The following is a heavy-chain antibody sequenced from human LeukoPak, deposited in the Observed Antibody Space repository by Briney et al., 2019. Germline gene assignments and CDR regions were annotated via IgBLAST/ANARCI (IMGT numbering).Heavy chain of an antibody. D-gene: IGHD3-16*01. CDR2: INPNSGGT. J-gene: IGHJ5*02. CDR3: ARERGRQKNWFDP. V-gene: IGHV1-2*02. CDR1: GYTFTGYY. Sequence: GASVKVSCKASGYTFTGYYMHWVRQAPGQGLEWMGWINPNSGGTNYAQKFQGRVTMTRDTSISTAYMELSRLRSDDTAVYYCARERGRQKNWFDPWGQGTLVTVSS.